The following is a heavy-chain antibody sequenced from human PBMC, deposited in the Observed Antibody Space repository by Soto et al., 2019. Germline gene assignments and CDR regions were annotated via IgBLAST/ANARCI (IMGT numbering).Heavy chain of an antibody. CDR2: ISYDGSNK. J-gene: IGHJ6*02. Sequence: GGSLRLSCAAPWFPYSGSGMHCVRPTRSRGLERVALISYDGSNKYYADSVKGRFTISKDNSKNTLYLQMNSLRTEDTAVYYCASNEGIVVAPPSVGDVLGQGTTVTVSS. CDR3: ASNEGIVVAPPSVGDV. V-gene: IGHV3-30*03. CDR1: WFPYSGSG. D-gene: IGHD1-26*01.